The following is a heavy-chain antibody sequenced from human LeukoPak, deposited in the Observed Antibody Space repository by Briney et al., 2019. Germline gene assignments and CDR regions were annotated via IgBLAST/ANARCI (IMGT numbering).Heavy chain of an antibody. CDR3: ARPGTTGTTI. D-gene: IGHD1-1*01. CDR1: GYSFTRNW. J-gene: IGHJ4*02. Sequence: GESLKISCKGYGYSFTRNWIGWVRQVPGKGLEWMGLIYPADSDTRYSPSFQGQVTFSADNPISTAFLQWSSLKASDTAMYYCARPGTTGTTIWGQGTLVTVSS. CDR2: IYPADSDT. V-gene: IGHV5-51*01.